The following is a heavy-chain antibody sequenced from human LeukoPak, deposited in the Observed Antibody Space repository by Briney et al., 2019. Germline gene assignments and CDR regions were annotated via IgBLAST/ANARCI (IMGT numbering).Heavy chain of an antibody. CDR2: ITNDGSST. V-gene: IGHV3-74*01. CDR3: ARGGYSGSYSFDY. CDR1: GFTVSSNY. J-gene: IGHJ4*02. D-gene: IGHD1-26*01. Sequence: GGSLRLSCAASGFTVSSNYMTWVCQAPGKGLVWVSRITNDGSSTTYADSVKGRFTISRDNAKNTLYLQMNSLRAEDTAVYYCARGGYSGSYSFDYWGQGTLVTVSS.